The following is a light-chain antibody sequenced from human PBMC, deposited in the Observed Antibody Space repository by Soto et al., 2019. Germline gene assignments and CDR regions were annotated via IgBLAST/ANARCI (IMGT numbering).Light chain of an antibody. J-gene: IGKJ4*01. V-gene: IGKV3-15*01. CDR2: GAS. Sequence: EILMTQSPATLSVSPGERATLSCRASQSVSSNLAWYQQKPGQAPRLLIYGASTRATGIPARFSGSGSGTDFTFTISSLQPEDIATYYCQQYDNLPLTFGGGTKVDI. CDR3: QQYDNLPLT. CDR1: QSVSSN.